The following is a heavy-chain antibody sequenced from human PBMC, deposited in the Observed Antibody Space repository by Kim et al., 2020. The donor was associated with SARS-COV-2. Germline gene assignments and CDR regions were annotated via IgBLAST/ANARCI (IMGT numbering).Heavy chain of an antibody. CDR1: GGSISSSSYY. CDR3: ARRMCTNGVCFDAFDI. V-gene: IGHV4-39*01. CDR2: IYYSGST. D-gene: IGHD2-8*01. J-gene: IGHJ3*02. Sequence: SETLSLTCTVSGGSISSSSYYWGWIRQPPGKGLEWIGSIYYSGSTYYNPSLKSRVTISVDTSKNQFSLKLSSVTAADTAVYYCARRMCTNGVCFDAFDIWGQGTMVTVSS.